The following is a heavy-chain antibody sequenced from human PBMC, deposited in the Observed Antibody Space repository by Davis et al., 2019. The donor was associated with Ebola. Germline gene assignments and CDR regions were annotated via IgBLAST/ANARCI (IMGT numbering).Heavy chain of an antibody. D-gene: IGHD3-16*01. CDR3: ASSQGGYYYYYYGMDV. J-gene: IGHJ6*02. V-gene: IGHV3-74*01. Sequence: HTGGSLRLSCAASGFTFSSYWMHWVRHAPGKGLVWVSRINSDGSSTSYADSVKGRFTISRDNAKNTLYLQMNSLRAEDTAVYYCASSQGGYYYYYYGMDVWGQGTTVTVSS. CDR2: INSDGSST. CDR1: GFTFSSYW.